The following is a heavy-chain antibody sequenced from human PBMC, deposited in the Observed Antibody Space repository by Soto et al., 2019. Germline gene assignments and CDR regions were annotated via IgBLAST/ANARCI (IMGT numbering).Heavy chain of an antibody. V-gene: IGHV3-64*02. D-gene: IGHD2-15*01. CDR3: ARARCSSGQCYYFDY. J-gene: IGHJ4*02. CDR2: ISRSGDRT. CDR1: GFTFSSYN. Sequence: EVQLVESGEGLVQPGGSPRLSCAASGFTFSSYNIHWIRQAPGKGLEFVSAISRSGDRTYHADSVKGRFTITRDNSKNPVWLQMGSLRAEDMAVYYCARARCSSGQCYYFDYWGRGALVSVSS.